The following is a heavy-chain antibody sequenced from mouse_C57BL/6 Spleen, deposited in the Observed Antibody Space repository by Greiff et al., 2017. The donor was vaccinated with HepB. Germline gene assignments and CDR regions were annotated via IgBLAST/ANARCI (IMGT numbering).Heavy chain of an antibody. CDR3: TREEDSNFSWFAY. V-gene: IGHV1-15*01. CDR1: GYTFTDYE. Sequence: VKLVESGAELVRPGASVTLSCKASGYTFTDYEMHWVKQTPVHGLEWIGAIDPETGGTAYNQKFKGKAILTADKSSSTAYMELRSLTSEDSAVYYCTREEDSNFSWFAYWGQGTLVTVSA. D-gene: IGHD2-5*01. J-gene: IGHJ3*01. CDR2: IDPETGGT.